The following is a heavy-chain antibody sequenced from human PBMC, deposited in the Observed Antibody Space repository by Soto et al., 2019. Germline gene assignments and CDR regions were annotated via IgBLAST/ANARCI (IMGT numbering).Heavy chain of an antibody. J-gene: IGHJ4*02. CDR2: IFSDGRT. D-gene: IGHD3-16*01. CDR1: GLTVRSDY. CDR3: ARPAGGDYFDY. Sequence: LRLSCAASGLTVRSDYMIWVRQAPGKGLEWVSVIFSDGRTFYSDSVKGRFTISRDNSKNTVFLQMNSLRAENTAVYYCARPAGGDYFDYWGQGSLVTVSS. V-gene: IGHV3-66*04.